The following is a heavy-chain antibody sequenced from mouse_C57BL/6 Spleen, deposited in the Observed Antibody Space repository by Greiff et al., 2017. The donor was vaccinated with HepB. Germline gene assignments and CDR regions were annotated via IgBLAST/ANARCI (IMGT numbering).Heavy chain of an antibody. V-gene: IGHV5-6*02. J-gene: IGHJ2*01. D-gene: IGHD1-2*01. CDR2: ISSGGSYT. CDR1: GFTFSSYG. CDR3: ARHAYGGDY. Sequence: EVKLEESGGDLVKPGGSLKLSCAASGFTFSSYGMSWVRQTPDKRLEWVATISSGGSYTYYPDSVKGRFTISRDNAKNTLYLQMSSLKSEDTAMYYCARHAYGGDYWGQGTTLTVSS.